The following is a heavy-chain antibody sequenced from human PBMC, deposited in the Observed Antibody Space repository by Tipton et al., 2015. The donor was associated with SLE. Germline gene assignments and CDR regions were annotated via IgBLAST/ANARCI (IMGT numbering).Heavy chain of an antibody. CDR3: VGDYYYGMDV. CDR2: IKPDGSEK. CDR1: AFTFSSYW. V-gene: IGHV3-7*01. J-gene: IGHJ6*02. Sequence: GSLRLSCEASAFTFSSYWMSYFRQAPGKGLEWVANIKPDGSEKNYVDSVKGRFTISRDNTKNSLYLQMTSLRAEDAALYYCVGDYYYGMDVWGQGTTVTVSS.